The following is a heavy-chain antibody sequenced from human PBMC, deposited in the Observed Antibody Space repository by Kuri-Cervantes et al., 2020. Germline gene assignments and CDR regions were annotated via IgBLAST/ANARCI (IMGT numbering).Heavy chain of an antibody. V-gene: IGHV2-70*11. CDR1: GFSLSTSGMC. J-gene: IGHJ4*02. Sequence: SGPTLVKPTQTLTLTCTFSGFSLSTSGMCVSWIRQPPGKALEWLARIDWDDDKYYSTSLKTRLTISKDTSKNQVVLTMTNMDPVDTATYYCARIRVVGATSSLDYWGQGTLVTVSS. D-gene: IGHD1-26*01. CDR3: ARIRVVGATSSLDY. CDR2: IDWDDDK.